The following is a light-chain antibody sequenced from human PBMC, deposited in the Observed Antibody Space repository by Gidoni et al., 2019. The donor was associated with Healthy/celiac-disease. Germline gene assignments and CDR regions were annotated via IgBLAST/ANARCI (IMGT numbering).Light chain of an antibody. Sequence: QSALTQPASVSGSPGKSITISCTGTSSDVVSYNLVSWYQQHPGKAPKLMIYEGSKRPSGVSNRFSGSKSGNTASLTIAGLQAEDEADYYCCSYAGSSTFRGFGGGTKLTV. CDR1: SSDVVSYNL. CDR2: EGS. V-gene: IGLV2-23*03. J-gene: IGLJ3*02. CDR3: CSYAGSSTFRG.